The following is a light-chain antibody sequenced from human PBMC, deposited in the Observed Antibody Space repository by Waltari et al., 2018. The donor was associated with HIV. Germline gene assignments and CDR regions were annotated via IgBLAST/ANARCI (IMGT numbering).Light chain of an antibody. CDR1: SSDVGVYND. J-gene: IGLJ1*01. CDR3: CSYAGSYTYV. Sequence: QSALPQPRSVSGSPGQPVTIPSTGTSSDVGVYNDVSWYPQHPGKARKLMIYDVSNRPSGLPDRFSGSKSGNTASLTISGRQAEDEADYFCCSYAGSYTYVFGSGTKDTVL. CDR2: DVS. V-gene: IGLV2-11*01.